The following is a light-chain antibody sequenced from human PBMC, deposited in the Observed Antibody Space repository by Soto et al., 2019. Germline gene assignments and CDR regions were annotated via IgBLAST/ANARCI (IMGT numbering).Light chain of an antibody. CDR3: QSYDSSLSGCV. V-gene: IGLV1-40*01. CDR1: RSKIGAGYD. CDR2: GNS. J-gene: IGLJ1*01. Sequence: QSVLTQPASVSGSPGQSITISCTGSRSKIGAGYDVHWYQQLLGTAPKLLIYGNSNRPSGVPDRFSGSKSGTSASLAITGLQAEDEADYYCQSYDSSLSGCVFGTGTKVTVL.